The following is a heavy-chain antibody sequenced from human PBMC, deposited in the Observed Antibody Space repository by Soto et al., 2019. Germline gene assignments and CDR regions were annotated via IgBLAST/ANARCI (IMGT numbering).Heavy chain of an antibody. V-gene: IGHV3-21*01. CDR1: GFTFSSYS. J-gene: IGHJ5*02. D-gene: IGHD6-6*01. CDR2: ISSSSSYT. Sequence: PGGSLRLSCAASGFTFSSYSMNWVRQAPGKGLEWVSSISSSSSYTYYADSVKGRFTISRDNAKNSLYLQMNSLRAEDTAVYYCARDRHTQDIEDWFDPWGQGTLVTVSS. CDR3: ARDRHTQDIEDWFDP.